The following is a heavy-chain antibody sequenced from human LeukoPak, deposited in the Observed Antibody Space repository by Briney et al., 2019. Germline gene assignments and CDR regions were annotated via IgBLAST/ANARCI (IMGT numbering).Heavy chain of an antibody. Sequence: ASVKVSCKASGGAFSSYAISWVRQAPGQGLEWMGGIIPIFGTANYAQKFQGGVTITADESTSTAYMELSSLRSEDTAVYYCARGGYSGYDLSYWGQGTLVTVSS. D-gene: IGHD5-12*01. CDR3: ARGGYSGYDLSY. CDR1: GGAFSSYA. V-gene: IGHV1-69*13. CDR2: IIPIFGTA. J-gene: IGHJ4*02.